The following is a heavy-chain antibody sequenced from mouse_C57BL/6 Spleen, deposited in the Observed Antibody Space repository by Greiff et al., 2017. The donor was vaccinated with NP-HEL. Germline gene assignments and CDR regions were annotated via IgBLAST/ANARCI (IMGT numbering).Heavy chain of an antibody. CDR1: GYSFTDYY. CDR3: ARWVVTTGPFAY. J-gene: IGHJ3*01. V-gene: IGHV1-42*01. CDR2: INPSTGGT. Sequence: VQLQQSGPELVKPGASVKISCKASGYSFTDYYMNWVKQSPEKSLEWIGEINPSTGGTTYNQKFKAKATLTVDKSSSTAYMQLKSLTSEDSAVYYCARWVVTTGPFAYWGQGTLVTVSA. D-gene: IGHD2-2*01.